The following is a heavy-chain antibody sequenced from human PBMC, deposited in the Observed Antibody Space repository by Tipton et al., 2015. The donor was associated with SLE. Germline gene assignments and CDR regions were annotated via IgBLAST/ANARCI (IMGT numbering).Heavy chain of an antibody. CDR1: GGSISSSDYY. CDR2: IYYRGSP. D-gene: IGHD3-10*01. J-gene: IGHJ4*02. V-gene: IGHV4-30-4*01. Sequence: TLSLTCTVSGGSISSSDYYWTWIRQPPGKGLEWIGYIYYRGSPYYNPSLKSRVTISIDMSKNQFSLKLSSVTAADTAVFFCARVSRYSSGIGGYYFDYWGQGTLVTVSS. CDR3: ARVSRYSSGIGGYYFDY.